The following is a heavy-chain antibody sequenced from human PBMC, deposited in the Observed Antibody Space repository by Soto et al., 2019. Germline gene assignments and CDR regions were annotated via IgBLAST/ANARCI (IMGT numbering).Heavy chain of an antibody. CDR3: ASAGGYDYNYYYYMVG. J-gene: IGHJ6*03. CDR2: IIPILGIA. Sequence: SVKVSCKASGGTFSSYTISWVRQAPGQGLEWMGRIIPILGIANYAQKFQGRVTITADKSTSTAYMELSSLRSEDTAVYYCASAGGYDYNYYYYMVGWGKGTTVTISS. V-gene: IGHV1-69*02. CDR1: GGTFSSYT. D-gene: IGHD5-12*01.